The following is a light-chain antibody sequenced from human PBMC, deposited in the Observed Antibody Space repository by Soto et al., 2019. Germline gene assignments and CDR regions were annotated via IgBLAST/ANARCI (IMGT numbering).Light chain of an antibody. Sequence: QSALTQPASVSGSPGQSVTISCTGTSSDVGAYNYVSWYQQHPAKVPKLMIYDVSNRPSGVSDRFSGSKSGNTASLTISGLQAEDEADYYCYSYTSSSTYVFGTGTKVTV. CDR1: SSDVGAYNY. CDR2: DVS. J-gene: IGLJ1*01. V-gene: IGLV2-14*01. CDR3: YSYTSSSTYV.